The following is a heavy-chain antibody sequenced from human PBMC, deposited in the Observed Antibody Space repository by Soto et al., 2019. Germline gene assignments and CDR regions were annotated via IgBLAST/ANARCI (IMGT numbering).Heavy chain of an antibody. J-gene: IGHJ4*02. CDR2: LYYGRSA. CDR1: GDSISSYY. D-gene: IGHD3-22*01. CDR3: ALRSTAVVPEY. V-gene: IGHV4-59*01. Sequence: QVQLQESGPGLVKPSETLSLTCAVSGDSISSYYCMWIRQPPGKGLESIGYLYYGRSANYNPSLKSRTTLSVDTPTNQCSLPLISMTAAHTAVHYCALRSTAVVPEYWGQGTQVTVSS.